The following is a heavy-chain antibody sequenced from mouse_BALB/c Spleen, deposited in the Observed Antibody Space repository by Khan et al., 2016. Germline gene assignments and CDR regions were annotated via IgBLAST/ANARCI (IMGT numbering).Heavy chain of an antibody. J-gene: IGHJ1*01. CDR3: ASTFWYFVV. CDR1: GFDFSRYW. V-gene: IGHV4-1*02. CDR2: INPDSSTI. Sequence: EVKLLESGGGLVQSGGSLKLSCAASGFDFSRYWMSWVRQAPGKGLEWIGEINPDSSTINYTPSLQDKFIISRDHAKNTLYLQMSKVRAEDTALNYYASTFWYFVVWDAGTTVTVSS.